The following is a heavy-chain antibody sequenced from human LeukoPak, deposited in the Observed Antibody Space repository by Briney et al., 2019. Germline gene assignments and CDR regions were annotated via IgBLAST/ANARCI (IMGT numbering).Heavy chain of an antibody. CDR3: ARDEYSYGSQYGMDV. CDR1: GFTFSSHW. Sequence: PGGSLRLSCAASGFTFSSHWMHWVRHAPGKGLVWVSRINGDGSNTTYADSVKGRFTISRDNAKNTLYLQMNSLRAEDTAVYYCARDEYSYGSQYGMDVWGQGTTVTVSS. CDR2: INGDGSNT. D-gene: IGHD5-18*01. J-gene: IGHJ6*02. V-gene: IGHV3-74*03.